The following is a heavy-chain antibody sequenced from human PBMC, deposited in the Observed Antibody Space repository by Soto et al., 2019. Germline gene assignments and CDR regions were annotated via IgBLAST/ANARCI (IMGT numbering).Heavy chain of an antibody. J-gene: IGHJ4*02. CDR1: GFSFSNYA. CDR3: ANDAVSTSPARY. CDR2: ISGSGGST. D-gene: IGHD6-13*01. V-gene: IGHV3-23*01. Sequence: GGSLRGSCAASGFSFSNYAMSWVREAPGKGLEWVSVISGSGGSTYYADSVKGRFTLSRDNSKNTLYLQMNSLRADDTAVYYCANDAVSTSPARYWGQGTLVTVSS.